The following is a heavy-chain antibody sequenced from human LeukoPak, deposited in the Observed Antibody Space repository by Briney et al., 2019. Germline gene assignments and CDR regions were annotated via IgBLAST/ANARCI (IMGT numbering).Heavy chain of an antibody. Sequence: GASVKVSCKVSGYTLTELSMHWVRQAPGKGHEWMGGFDPEDGETIYAQKFQGRVTMTEDTSTDTAYMELSSLRSEDTAVYYCATENWNYAHYYFDYWGQGTLVTVSS. CDR3: ATENWNYAHYYFDY. V-gene: IGHV1-24*01. CDR1: GYTLTELS. CDR2: FDPEDGET. D-gene: IGHD1-7*01. J-gene: IGHJ4*02.